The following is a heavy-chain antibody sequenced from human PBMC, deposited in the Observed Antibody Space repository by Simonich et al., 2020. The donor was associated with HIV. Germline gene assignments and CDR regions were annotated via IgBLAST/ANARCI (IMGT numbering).Heavy chain of an antibody. J-gene: IGHJ3*02. D-gene: IGHD3-3*01. CDR3: AKGGPMTVFGMIIISAFDI. Sequence: EVQLVESGGGLVQPGGSLRLSCAASGFTLSNYAMSWVRQAPGKGLEWGSSISGTTTYYADSVKGRVTMSRDNSKNTLNLQMNSLRAEDTAVYYCAKGGPMTVFGMIIISAFDIWGQGTMITVSS. CDR2: ISGTTT. V-gene: IGHV3-23*04. CDR1: GFTLSNYA.